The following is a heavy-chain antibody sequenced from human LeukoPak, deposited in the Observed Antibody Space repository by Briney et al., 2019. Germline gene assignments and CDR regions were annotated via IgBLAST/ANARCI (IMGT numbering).Heavy chain of an antibody. D-gene: IGHD5-12*01. CDR1: GGSISSGGYY. CDR3: ARGGPIVATITNPFDY. CDR2: IYYSGST. J-gene: IGHJ4*02. Sequence: KASETLALTCTVSGGSISSGGYYWSWIRQHPGKGLEWIGYIYYSGSTYYNPSLKSRVTISVDTSKNQFSLKLSSVTAADTAVYYCARGGPIVATITNPFDYWGQGTLVTVSS. V-gene: IGHV4-31*03.